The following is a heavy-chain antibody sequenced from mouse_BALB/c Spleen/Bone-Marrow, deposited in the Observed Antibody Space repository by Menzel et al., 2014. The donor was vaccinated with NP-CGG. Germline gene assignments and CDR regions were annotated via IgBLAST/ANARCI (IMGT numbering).Heavy chain of an antibody. CDR1: GFTFSSYT. D-gene: IGHD1-1*01. J-gene: IGHJ4*01. CDR3: TRDPFYYGSSYAMDY. V-gene: IGHV5-6-4*01. Sequence: EVHLVESGGGLVKPGGSLKISCAASGFTFSSYTMSWVRQTPEKRLEWVATISSGGSYTYYPDSVKVRFTISRDNAKNTLYLQMSSLKSEDTAMYYCTRDPFYYGSSYAMDYWGQGTSVTVSS. CDR2: ISSGGSYT.